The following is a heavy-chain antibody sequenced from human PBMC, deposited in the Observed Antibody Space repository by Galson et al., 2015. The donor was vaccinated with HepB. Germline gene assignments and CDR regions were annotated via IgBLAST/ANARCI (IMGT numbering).Heavy chain of an antibody. CDR3: VRNLFSGDDYSVDY. CDR2: VSSSGYSM. Sequence: SLRLSCAASGFTFSTSAMNWVRQVPGKGLEWVSSVSSSGYSMYADSVKGRFTISRDNAKNSLYPQMNSLRAEDTAVYYCVRNLFSGDDYSVDYWGQGTLVTVSS. D-gene: IGHD4-11*01. V-gene: IGHV3-21*01. CDR1: GFTFSTSA. J-gene: IGHJ4*02.